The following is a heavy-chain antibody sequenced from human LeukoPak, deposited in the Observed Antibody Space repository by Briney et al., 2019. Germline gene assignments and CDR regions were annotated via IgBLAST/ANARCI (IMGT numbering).Heavy chain of an antibody. Sequence: GRSLRLSCAAAGFTFSNYAMHWVRQAPGKGLEWVAVIWYDGSNKYYADSVKGRFTISRDNSKNTLYLQMNSLRAEDTAVYYCARDIYFYGDYVIDYWGQGTLVTVSS. CDR3: ARDIYFYGDYVIDY. CDR2: IWYDGSNK. D-gene: IGHD4-17*01. J-gene: IGHJ4*02. V-gene: IGHV3-33*01. CDR1: GFTFSNYA.